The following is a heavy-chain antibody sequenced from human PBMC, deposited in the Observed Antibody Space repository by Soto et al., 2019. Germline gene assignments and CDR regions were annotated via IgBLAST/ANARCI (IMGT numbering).Heavy chain of an antibody. CDR1: GGTFSSYT. D-gene: IGHD3-10*01. CDR2: IIPILGIA. CDR3: ARATGFGELMYGMDV. J-gene: IGHJ6*02. Sequence: QVQLVQSGAEVKKPGSSVKVSCKASGGTFSSYTISWVRQAPGQGLEWMGRIIPILGIANYAQKFQGRVTIXXDXSXXTAYMELSSLRSEDTAVYYCARATGFGELMYGMDVWGQGTTVTVSS. V-gene: IGHV1-69*02.